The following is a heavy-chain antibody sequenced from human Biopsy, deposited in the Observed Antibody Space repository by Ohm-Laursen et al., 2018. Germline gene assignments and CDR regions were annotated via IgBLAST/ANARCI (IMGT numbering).Heavy chain of an antibody. CDR3: ARAYPPPGRRLVVVAGDFDC. Sequence: SLRLSCAASGFTLGDYAMHWVRQVPGKGLEWVSGIKWNSGKIDYADSVKGRFTISRDNAKNSLYLQMNSLRAEDTAVYYCARAYPPPGRRLVVVAGDFDCWGQGTRVTVSS. CDR1: GFTLGDYA. V-gene: IGHV3-9*01. D-gene: IGHD2-15*01. J-gene: IGHJ4*02. CDR2: IKWNSGKI.